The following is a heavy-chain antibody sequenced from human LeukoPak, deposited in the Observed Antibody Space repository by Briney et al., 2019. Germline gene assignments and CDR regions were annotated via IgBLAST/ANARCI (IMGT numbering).Heavy chain of an antibody. CDR3: ARDIRYYDSSGYYYAEPFFDY. CDR1: GGTFSSYA. CDR2: IIPIFGTA. D-gene: IGHD3-22*01. Sequence: SVKVSCKASGGTFSSYAISWVRQAPGQGLEWMGRIIPIFGTANYAQKFRGRVTITTDESTSTAYMELSSLRSEDTAVYYCARDIRYYDSSGYYYAEPFFDYWGQGTLVTVSS. V-gene: IGHV1-69*05. J-gene: IGHJ4*02.